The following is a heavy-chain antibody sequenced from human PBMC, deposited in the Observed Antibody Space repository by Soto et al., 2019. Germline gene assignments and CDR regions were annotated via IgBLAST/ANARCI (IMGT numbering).Heavy chain of an antibody. D-gene: IGHD2-15*01. V-gene: IGHV4-59*08. CDR2: IFHTGST. Sequence: SETLSLTCTVSRVSISDYFWSWIRQPPGKGLEWIGYIFHTGSTNYNPSLKSRVTISLDTSKKQFSLKLNSATVADTATYYCARLGGYCDRTGCYGYYALDVWGQGTTVTVSS. J-gene: IGHJ6*02. CDR1: RVSISDYF. CDR3: ARLGGYCDRTGCYGYYALDV.